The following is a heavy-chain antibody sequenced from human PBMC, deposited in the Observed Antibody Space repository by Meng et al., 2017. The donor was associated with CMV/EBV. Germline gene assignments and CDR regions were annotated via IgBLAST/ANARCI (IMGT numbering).Heavy chain of an antibody. V-gene: IGHV3-9*01. CDR1: GFTFDDYA. Sequence: SLKISCAASGFTFDDYAMHWVRQAPGKGLEWVSGISWNSGSIGYADSVKGRFTISRDNAKNSLYLQMNSLRAEDTAVYYCARRIAARLLSARYYYGMDVWGQGTTVTVSS. CDR2: ISWNSGSI. J-gene: IGHJ6*02. D-gene: IGHD6-6*01. CDR3: ARRIAARLLSARYYYGMDV.